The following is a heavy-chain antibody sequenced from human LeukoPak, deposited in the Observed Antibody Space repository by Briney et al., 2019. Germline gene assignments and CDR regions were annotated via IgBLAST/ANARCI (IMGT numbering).Heavy chain of an antibody. Sequence: PSETLSLTCAISGGSFSSGAYTWSWIRQPPGKGLELIGNIYHTGGTYYNPSLKRRLTTSVDRSKNQFSLKLTSVTAADTAVYYCAAQLVYCTTTNCPLGYWGRGTLVTVSS. J-gene: IGHJ4*02. CDR2: IYHTGGT. D-gene: IGHD2-8*01. CDR3: AAQLVYCTTTNCPLGY. V-gene: IGHV4-30-2*01. CDR1: GGSFSSGAYT.